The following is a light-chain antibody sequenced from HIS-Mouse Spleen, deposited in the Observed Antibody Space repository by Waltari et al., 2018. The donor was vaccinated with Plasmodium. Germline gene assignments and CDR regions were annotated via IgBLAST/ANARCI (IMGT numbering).Light chain of an antibody. CDR1: ALPQNI. J-gene: IGLJ6*01. Sequence: SYELTQPPSVSVSPGQTARITCSGAALPQNIAYWYQQKSGQAPVLVIYEDSKRPSGIPERFSGSSSGTMATLTISGAQVEDEADYYCYSTDSSGNHSVFGSGTKVTVL. CDR2: EDS. V-gene: IGLV3-10*01. CDR3: YSTDSSGNHSV.